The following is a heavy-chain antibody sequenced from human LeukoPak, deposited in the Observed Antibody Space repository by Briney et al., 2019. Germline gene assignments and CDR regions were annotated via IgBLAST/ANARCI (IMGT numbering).Heavy chain of an antibody. CDR3: ARHRRCSYGSWYFDY. Sequence: SVKVSCKASGGTFSSYPISWVRQAPGQGLEWMGGIIPIFGTANYAQKFQGRDTITTDETTSTTYIQQSNVRSENTAVYYCARHRRCSYGSWYFDYWGQGALVTVSS. J-gene: IGHJ4*02. D-gene: IGHD5-18*01. CDR2: IIPIFGTA. CDR1: GGTFSSYP. V-gene: IGHV1-69*05.